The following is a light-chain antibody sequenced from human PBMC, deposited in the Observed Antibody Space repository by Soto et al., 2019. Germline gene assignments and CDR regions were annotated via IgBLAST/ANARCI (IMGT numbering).Light chain of an antibody. V-gene: IGKV1-8*01. CDR3: QRYYSYPRT. CDR1: QGISSY. CDR2: AAS. Sequence: AIRMTQSPSSFSASTGDRVTITCRASQGISSYLAWYQQKPGKAPKLLIYAASTLQSGVPSRFSRSGSGADFTLTISCLQSEDFATYYCQRYYSYPRTFGQGTKVEIK. J-gene: IGKJ1*01.